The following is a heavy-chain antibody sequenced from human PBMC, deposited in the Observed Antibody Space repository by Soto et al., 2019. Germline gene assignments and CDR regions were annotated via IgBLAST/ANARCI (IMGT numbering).Heavy chain of an antibody. V-gene: IGHV1-69*12. Sequence: QVQRVQSGAEVKKPGSSVKVSCKASGGTFRSYGISWVRQAPGQGLEWMGGIIPIFGTANYAQKFQGRVTITADESTSTAYMELSSLRSEDTAVYYCARDKVWGYSYGTGVDYWGQGTLVTVSS. CDR3: ARDKVWGYSYGTGVDY. CDR1: GGTFRSYG. D-gene: IGHD5-18*01. CDR2: IIPIFGTA. J-gene: IGHJ4*02.